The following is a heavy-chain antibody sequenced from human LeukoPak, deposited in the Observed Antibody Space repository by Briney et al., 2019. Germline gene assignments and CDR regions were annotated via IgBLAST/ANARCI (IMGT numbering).Heavy chain of an antibody. Sequence: RPSETLSLTCTVSGYSISSGYFWGWIRQPPGKGLEWIGEINHSGSTNYNPSLKSRVTISVDTSKNQFSLKLSSVTAADTAVYYCAGTSRYSSGWYPVWYNWFDPWGQGTLVTVSS. D-gene: IGHD6-19*01. CDR2: INHSGST. J-gene: IGHJ5*02. V-gene: IGHV4-38-2*02. CDR1: GYSISSGYF. CDR3: AGTSRYSSGWYPVWYNWFDP.